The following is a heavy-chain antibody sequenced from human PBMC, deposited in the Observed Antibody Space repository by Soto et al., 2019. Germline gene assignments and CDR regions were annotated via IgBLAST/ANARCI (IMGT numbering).Heavy chain of an antibody. D-gene: IGHD6-13*01. J-gene: IGHJ4*02. CDR2: INANSGGT. CDR1: GYTFTDYY. CDR3: ASGASSNWPDF. Sequence: ASVKVSCKASGYTFTDYYMHWVRQAPGQGLEWMGWINANSGGTNYPQKFQGRVTLTRDTSISTVYMELSSLRSDDTAVYYCASGASSNWPDFWGRRTLVTVSS. V-gene: IGHV1-2*02.